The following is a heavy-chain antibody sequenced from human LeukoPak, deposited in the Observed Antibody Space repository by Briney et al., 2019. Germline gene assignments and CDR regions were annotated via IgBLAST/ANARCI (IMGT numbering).Heavy chain of an antibody. Sequence: SETLSLTCAVSGASISTYFWTWIRQPAGKGLEWIGGIYPNGAINYNPSLKSRVTMSVDTSKNQFSLKLISVTAADTAVYSCARQYGDQGTRNFDYWGQGGLVTASS. V-gene: IGHV4-4*07. CDR2: IYPNGAI. D-gene: IGHD4-17*01. CDR3: ARQYGDQGTRNFDY. CDR1: GASISTYF. J-gene: IGHJ4*02.